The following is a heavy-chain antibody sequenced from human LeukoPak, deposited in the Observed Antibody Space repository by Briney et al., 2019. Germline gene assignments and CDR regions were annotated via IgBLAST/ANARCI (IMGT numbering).Heavy chain of an antibody. J-gene: IGHJ4*02. CDR2: ISGSGGST. Sequence: GGSLRLSCAASGFTFNIYTMHWVRQAPGKGLEWVSAISGSGGSTYYADSVKGRFTISRDNSKNTLYLQMNSLRDEDTALYYCAKAGIGVVGYFDYWGQGTLVTVSS. D-gene: IGHD6-19*01. CDR3: AKAGIGVVGYFDY. V-gene: IGHV3-23*01. CDR1: GFTFNIYT.